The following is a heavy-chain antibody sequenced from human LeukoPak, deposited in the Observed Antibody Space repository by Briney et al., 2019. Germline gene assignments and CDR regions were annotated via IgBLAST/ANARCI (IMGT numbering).Heavy chain of an antibody. CDR2: ISYGGSNK. D-gene: IGHD3-22*01. V-gene: IGHV3-30-3*01. J-gene: IGHJ4*02. Sequence: GRSLRLSCAASGFTFSSYAMHWVRQAPGKGLEWVAVISYGGSNKYYADSVKGRFTISRDNSKNTLYLQMNSLRAEDTAVYYCARDPYDSSGYYSGEKSNPDYWGQGTLVTVSS. CDR3: ARDPYDSSGYYSGEKSNPDY. CDR1: GFTFSSYA.